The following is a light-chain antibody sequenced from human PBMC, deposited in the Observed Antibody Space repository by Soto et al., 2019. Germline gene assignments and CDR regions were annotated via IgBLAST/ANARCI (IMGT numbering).Light chain of an antibody. V-gene: IGKV1-39*01. CDR1: QSVSSF. J-gene: IGKJ1*01. CDR2: AAS. Sequence: DIQMTQSPSSLSASVGDRVTITFRASQSVSSFLNCYQQKPGKAPNLLIYAASSLQSGVPSRFRGSGSGTDFTLTISSLQPEDFATYYCQQTYSTPQTFGQGTKVDIK. CDR3: QQTYSTPQT.